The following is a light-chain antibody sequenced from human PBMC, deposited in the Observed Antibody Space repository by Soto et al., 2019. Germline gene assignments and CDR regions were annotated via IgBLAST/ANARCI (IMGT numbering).Light chain of an antibody. CDR3: QQYNSYSRT. CDR1: QSISSW. Sequence: DIQMTQSPSTLSASVGDRVTITCRASQSISSWLAWYQQKPGKATKLLIYDASSLESGVPSRFSGNGSGTKFTLTISSLQPDDFATYYCQQYNSYSRTFGPGTKVDIK. J-gene: IGKJ3*01. CDR2: DAS. V-gene: IGKV1-5*01.